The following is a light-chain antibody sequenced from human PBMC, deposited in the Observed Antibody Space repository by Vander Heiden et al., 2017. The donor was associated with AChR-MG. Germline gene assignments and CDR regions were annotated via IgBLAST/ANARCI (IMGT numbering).Light chain of an antibody. CDR1: QSVRNN. J-gene: IGKJ1*01. V-gene: IGKV3-15*01. CDR3: QQYDNWPPWT. Sequence: ELVMTQSPATLSVSPGERATLPCRASQSVRNNLAWYQQKPGQAPRLLIYGTSTRATGIPVRFSGSGSGTEFTLTIGSLQSEDFAVYYCQQYDNWPPWTFGQGTKVEIK. CDR2: GTS.